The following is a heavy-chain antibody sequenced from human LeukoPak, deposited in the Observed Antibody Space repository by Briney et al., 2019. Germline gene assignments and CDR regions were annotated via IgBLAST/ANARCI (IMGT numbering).Heavy chain of an antibody. V-gene: IGHV1-18*01. Sequence: ASVKVSCKASGYTFTSYGISWVRQAPGQGLEWMRWISAYNGNTNYAQKRQGRVTMTTDTSTSTAYMELRRLRSDDTAVYYCARESHCYDSSGDFQHWGQGTLVTVSS. D-gene: IGHD3-22*01. CDR3: ARESHCYDSSGDFQH. J-gene: IGHJ1*01. CDR2: ISAYNGNT. CDR1: GYTFTSYG.